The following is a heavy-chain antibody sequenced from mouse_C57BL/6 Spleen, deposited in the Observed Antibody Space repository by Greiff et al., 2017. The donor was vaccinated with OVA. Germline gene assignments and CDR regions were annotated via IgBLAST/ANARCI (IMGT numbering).Heavy chain of an antibody. Sequence: QVQLQQPGAELVRPGSSVKLSCKASGYTFTSYWMHWVKQRPIQGLEWIGNIDPSDSETHYTPKFKDKATLTVDKSSSTAYMQLSSLTSEDSTVYYGARAQTAQAKGGYFDYWGQGTTLTVSS. CDR2: IDPSDSET. CDR3: ARAQTAQAKGGYFDY. J-gene: IGHJ2*01. CDR1: GYTFTSYW. D-gene: IGHD3-2*02. V-gene: IGHV1-52*01.